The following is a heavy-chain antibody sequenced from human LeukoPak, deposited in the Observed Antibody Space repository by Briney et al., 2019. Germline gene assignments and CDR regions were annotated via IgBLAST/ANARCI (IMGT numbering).Heavy chain of an antibody. CDR1: GGSFGGYY. J-gene: IGHJ6*03. CDR3: ARVRVPAAIYYYYYMDV. CDR2: INHSEST. V-gene: IGHV4-34*01. Sequence: KPSETLSLTCAVYGGSFGGYYWSWIRQPPGKGLEWIGEINHSESTYYNPSLKSRVTISVDTSKNQFSPKLSSVTAADTAVYYCARVRVPAAIYYYYYMDVWGKGTTVTVSS. D-gene: IGHD2-2*02.